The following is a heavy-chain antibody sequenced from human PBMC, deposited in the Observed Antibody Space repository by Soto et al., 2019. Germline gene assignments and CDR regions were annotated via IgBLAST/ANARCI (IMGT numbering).Heavy chain of an antibody. Sequence: GDSLKISCRPSGYKFTSSWIAWVRQMPGKGLEWMGIIFPSDSDTRYSPSFQGQVTISADRSTSTVFLQWASLKASDTAVYFCARKDKSGYFNWFDPWGQGTLVTVSS. D-gene: IGHD3-22*01. V-gene: IGHV5-51*01. CDR2: IFPSDSDT. CDR1: GYKFTSSW. CDR3: ARKDKSGYFNWFDP. J-gene: IGHJ5*02.